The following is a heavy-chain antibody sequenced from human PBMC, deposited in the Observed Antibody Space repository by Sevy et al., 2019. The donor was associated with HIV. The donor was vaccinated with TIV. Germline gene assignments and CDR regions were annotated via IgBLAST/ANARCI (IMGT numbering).Heavy chain of an antibody. V-gene: IGHV3-7*03. CDR3: ARDCSSTSCLWGLDV. J-gene: IGHJ6*02. Sequence: GGSLRLSCAASGFTFSNYWMSWVRQAPGKGLEWVANIKKDGSEKYYVDSVKGRFTISRDNAKNSLFLQMNSLRAEDTPLYYCARDCSSTSCLWGLDVWGQGTTVTVSS. CDR1: GFTFSNYW. CDR2: IKKDGSEK. D-gene: IGHD2-2*01.